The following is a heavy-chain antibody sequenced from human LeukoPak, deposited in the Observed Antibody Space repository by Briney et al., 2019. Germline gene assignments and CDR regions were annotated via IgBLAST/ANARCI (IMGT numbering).Heavy chain of an antibody. CDR3: AADSRFLEWSTVN. CDR1: VFTFTSSA. V-gene: IGHV1-58*02. J-gene: IGHJ4*02. CDR2: IVVGSGNT. D-gene: IGHD3-3*01. Sequence: SVKVSCKASVFTFTSSAMQWVCQARGQRRGGMGGIVVGSGNTNYAQKFQERVTITRDMSTSTAYMELSSLRSEDTAVYYCAADSRFLEWSTVNWGQGTLVTVSS.